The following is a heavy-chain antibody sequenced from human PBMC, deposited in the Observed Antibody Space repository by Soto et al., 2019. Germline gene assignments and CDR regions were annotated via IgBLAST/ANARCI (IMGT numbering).Heavy chain of an antibody. CDR1: GYSFTSYW. V-gene: IGHV5-10-1*03. Sequence: EVQLVQSGAEVKKPGESLRISCKGSGYSFTSYWISWVRQMPGKGLEWMGRIDPSDSYTNYRPSFQGHVTISADKSIRTAYLQWSSLKASDTAMYYCARHPDLFGVDIVVVPAAITSYYYYGMDVWGQGTTVTVSS. D-gene: IGHD2-2*02. CDR2: IDPSDSYT. J-gene: IGHJ6*02. CDR3: ARHPDLFGVDIVVVPAAITSYYYYGMDV.